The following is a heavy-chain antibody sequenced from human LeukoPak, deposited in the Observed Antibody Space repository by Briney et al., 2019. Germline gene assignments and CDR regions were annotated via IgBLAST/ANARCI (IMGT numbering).Heavy chain of an antibody. CDR3: ARAIRVGWFDP. Sequence: HSHTLSLTCAISGDSVSSYIVPWHWIRQSPSGGLQWLGRTYYRYKWFADYAVSVRGRITINADTSKNQFSLQLNSVTPEDTAVYYCARAIRVGWFDPWGQGTLVTVSS. J-gene: IGHJ5*02. D-gene: IGHD1-26*01. CDR2: TYYRYKWFA. V-gene: IGHV6-1*01. CDR1: GDSVSSYIVP.